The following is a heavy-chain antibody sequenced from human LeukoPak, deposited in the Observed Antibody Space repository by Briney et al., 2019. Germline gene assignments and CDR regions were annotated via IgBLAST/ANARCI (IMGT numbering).Heavy chain of an antibody. CDR3: AREVVCSAGRCYPTNLYYYYGMDV. D-gene: IGHD2-15*01. V-gene: IGHV1-18*01. CDR1: GYSFTTYG. CDR2: ISTYNGIT. Sequence: ASVKVSCKASGYSFTTYGISWVRQAPGQGLEWMGWISTYNGITNYAQKLQGRVTMTTDTPTSTAYMELRSLTSDDTAVYYCAREVVCSAGRCYPTNLYYYYGMDVWGQGTTVTVSS. J-gene: IGHJ6*02.